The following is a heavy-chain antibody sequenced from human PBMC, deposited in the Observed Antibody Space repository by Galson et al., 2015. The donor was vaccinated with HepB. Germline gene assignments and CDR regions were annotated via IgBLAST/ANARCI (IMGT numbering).Heavy chain of an antibody. D-gene: IGHD3-3*01. CDR3: ARGGGSDFWSGYSYYFDY. J-gene: IGHJ4*02. Sequence: SLRLSCAASGFTFSSYGMHWVRQAPGKGLEWVAVIWYDGSNKYYADSVKGRFTISRDNSKNTLYLQMNGLRAEDTAVYYCARGGGSDFWSGYSYYFDYWGQGTLVTVSS. CDR1: GFTFSSYG. CDR2: IWYDGSNK. V-gene: IGHV3-33*01.